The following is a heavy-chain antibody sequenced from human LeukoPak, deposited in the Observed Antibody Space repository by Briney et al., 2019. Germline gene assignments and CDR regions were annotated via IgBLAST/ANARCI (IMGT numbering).Heavy chain of an antibody. CDR3: AKSLQLWFGELLFLDY. Sequence: GGSLRLSCAASGFTFSSYAMSWVRQAPGKGLEWVSAISGSGGSTYYADSVKGRFTISRDNSKNTLYLQMNSLRAEDTAVYYCAKSLQLWFGELLFLDYWGQGTLVTVSS. J-gene: IGHJ4*02. D-gene: IGHD3-10*01. V-gene: IGHV3-23*01. CDR2: ISGSGGST. CDR1: GFTFSSYA.